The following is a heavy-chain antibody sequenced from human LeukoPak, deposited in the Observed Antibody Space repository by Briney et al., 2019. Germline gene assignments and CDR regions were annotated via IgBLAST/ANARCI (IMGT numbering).Heavy chain of an antibody. CDR2: IYSGDST. CDR1: GFTVSSNY. D-gene: IGHD2-8*02. J-gene: IGHJ4*02. CDR3: ATYRQVLLPFES. Sequence: GGSLRLSCAASGFTVSSNYMSWVRQAPGKGLEWVSVIYSGDSTRYADSVKGRFTTSRDNSKNTLYLQMNSLRAEDTAIYYCATYRQVLLPFESWGQGTLVTVSS. V-gene: IGHV3-53*01.